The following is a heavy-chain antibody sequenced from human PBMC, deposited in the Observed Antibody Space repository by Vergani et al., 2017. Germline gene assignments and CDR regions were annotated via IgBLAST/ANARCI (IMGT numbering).Heavy chain of an antibody. D-gene: IGHD3-22*01. J-gene: IGHJ4*02. CDR3: ARGVALYYYDSSGYPVYFDY. CDR1: GGSISSGSYY. CDR2: IYTSGST. V-gene: IGHV4-61*02. Sequence: QVQLQESGPGLVKPSQTLSLTCTVSGGSISSGSYYWSWIRQPAGKGLEWIGRIYTSGSTNYNPSLKSRVTISVDTSKNQFSLKLSSVTAADTAVYYCARGVALYYYDSSGYPVYFDYWGQGTLVTVSS.